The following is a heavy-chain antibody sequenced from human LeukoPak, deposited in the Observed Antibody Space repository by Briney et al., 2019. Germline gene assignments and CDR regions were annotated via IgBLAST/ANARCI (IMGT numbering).Heavy chain of an antibody. Sequence: GGSLRLSCAGSGFTFGGYGMHWFRQTPGKGLEWVAVIAYDGSRAFYADSVKGRFTISGDNSKNTMSVQMDDLRAEDTAVYYCTRYNNDHFDYWGQGTLVTASS. CDR2: IAYDGSRA. CDR3: TRYNNDHFDY. CDR1: GFTFGGYG. V-gene: IGHV3-33*01. D-gene: IGHD1-14*01. J-gene: IGHJ4*02.